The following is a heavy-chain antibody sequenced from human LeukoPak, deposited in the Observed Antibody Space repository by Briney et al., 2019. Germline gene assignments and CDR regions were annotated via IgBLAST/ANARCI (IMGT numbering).Heavy chain of an antibody. Sequence: QTGGSLRLSCAASGFTFSSYAMSWVRQAPGKGLEWVSAISGSGGSTYYADSVKGRFTISRDNSKNTLYLQMNSLRAEDTAVYYCARVGYGDYPLDVWGQGTTVTVSS. CDR2: ISGSGGST. J-gene: IGHJ6*02. CDR3: ARVGYGDYPLDV. D-gene: IGHD4-17*01. CDR1: GFTFSSYA. V-gene: IGHV3-23*01.